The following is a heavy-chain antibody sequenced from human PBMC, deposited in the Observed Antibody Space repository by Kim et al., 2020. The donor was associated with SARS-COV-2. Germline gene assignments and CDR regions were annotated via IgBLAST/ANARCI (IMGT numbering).Heavy chain of an antibody. J-gene: IGHJ4*02. V-gene: IGHV6-1*01. Sequence: AVSVKSRITINPDTSKNQFSLQLNSVTPEYTAVYYCARQYYGSGSYYSDYWGQGTLVTVSS. D-gene: IGHD3-10*01. CDR3: ARQYYGSGSYYSDY.